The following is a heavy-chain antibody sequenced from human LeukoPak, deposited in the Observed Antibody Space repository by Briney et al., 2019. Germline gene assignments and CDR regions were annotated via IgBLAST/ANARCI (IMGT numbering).Heavy chain of an antibody. J-gene: IGHJ6*02. CDR1: GGTFSSYA. CDR2: IIPIFGTA. Sequence: ASVNVSCKASGGTFSSYAISWVRQAPGQGLEWMGGIIPIFGTANYAQKFQGRVTITADESTSTAYMELSSLRSEDTAVYYCASEGSGSYYTAYYGMDVWGQGTTVTVSS. CDR3: ASEGSGSYYTAYYGMDV. D-gene: IGHD3-10*01. V-gene: IGHV1-69*13.